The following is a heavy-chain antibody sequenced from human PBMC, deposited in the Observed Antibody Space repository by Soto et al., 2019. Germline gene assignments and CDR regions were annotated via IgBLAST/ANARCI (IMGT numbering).Heavy chain of an antibody. V-gene: IGHV3-48*02. CDR3: ARVVVVIPPGYYYAMDV. Sequence: GGSLRLSCAASGFTFSSFHMNWVRQAPGRGLEWVAYITSSCDTIYYSDFVKGRFTISRDNGKNSLFLQMNSLRDEDTVVYYCARVVVVIPPGYYYAMDVWGQGTTVTVSS. CDR2: ITSSCDTI. CDR1: GFTFSSFH. J-gene: IGHJ6*02. D-gene: IGHD3-22*01.